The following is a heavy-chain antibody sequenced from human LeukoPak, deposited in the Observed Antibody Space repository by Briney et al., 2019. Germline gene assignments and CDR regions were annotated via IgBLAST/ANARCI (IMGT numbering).Heavy chain of an antibody. CDR2: MNPNSGNT. CDR1: GYTFTSYD. Sequence: ASVKVSCKASGYTFTSYDINWVRQATGQGLEWMGWMNPNSGNTGYAQKFQGRVTITRNTSISTAYMELSSLRSEDTAVYYCARGLKRRAAAGPAYYYYYMDVWGKGTTVTVSS. V-gene: IGHV1-8*03. J-gene: IGHJ6*03. D-gene: IGHD6-13*01. CDR3: ARGLKRRAAAGPAYYYYYMDV.